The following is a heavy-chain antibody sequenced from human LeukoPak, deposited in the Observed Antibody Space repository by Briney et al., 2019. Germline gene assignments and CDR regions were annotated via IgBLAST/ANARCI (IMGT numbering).Heavy chain of an antibody. Sequence: GGSLRLSCAASGFTFSRFRMNWVRQAPGKGLEWVSYISSSGSTIYYADSVKGRFTISRDNAKNSLYLQMNSLRAEDTAVYYCAELGITMIGGVWGKGTTVTISS. CDR3: AELGITMIGGV. CDR1: GFTFSRFR. D-gene: IGHD3-10*02. J-gene: IGHJ6*04. V-gene: IGHV3-48*03. CDR2: ISSSGSTI.